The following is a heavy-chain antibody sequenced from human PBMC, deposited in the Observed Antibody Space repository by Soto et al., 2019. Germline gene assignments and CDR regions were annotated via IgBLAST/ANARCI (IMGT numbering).Heavy chain of an antibody. V-gene: IGHV1-46*01. CDR3: ARSDGAGEGTSGSYYYYGMDV. J-gene: IGHJ6*02. CDR2: INPSGGST. Sequence: ASVKVSCKASGYTFTSYYMHWVRQAPGQGLEWMGIINPSGGSTSYAQKFQGRVTMTRDTSTSTVYMELSSLRSEDTAVYHCARSDGAGEGTSGSYYYYGMDVWGQGTTVTVSS. CDR1: GYTFTSYY. D-gene: IGHD7-27*01.